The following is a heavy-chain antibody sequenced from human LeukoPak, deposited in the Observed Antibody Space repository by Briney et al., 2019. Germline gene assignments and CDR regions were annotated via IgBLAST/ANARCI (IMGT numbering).Heavy chain of an antibody. CDR3: ARLDLEGPFDP. V-gene: IGHV5-51*01. Sequence: GESLKISCKGSGFTFTSYWIGWVRQMPGKGLEWMGIIYPGDSDTRYSPSFQGQVTIPADTSINTAYLQWSSLKASDTAMYYCARLDLEGPFDPWGQGTLVTVSS. CDR1: GFTFTSYW. CDR2: IYPGDSDT. J-gene: IGHJ5*02.